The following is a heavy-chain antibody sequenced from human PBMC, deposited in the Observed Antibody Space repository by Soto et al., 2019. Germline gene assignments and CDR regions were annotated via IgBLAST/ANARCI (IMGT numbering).Heavy chain of an antibody. Sequence: QVQLVESGGGVVQPGRSLRLSCAASGFMFSNHGMHWVRQAPGKGLEWVAVIWSDGNNRYYADSVKGRFTISRDNSKNTLSLPMNSLRAEDTAVYYCVRGDNWNDEASDYWGQGTLVTVSS. D-gene: IGHD1-1*01. CDR1: GFMFSNHG. CDR2: IWSDGNNR. CDR3: VRGDNWNDEASDY. J-gene: IGHJ4*02. V-gene: IGHV3-33*01.